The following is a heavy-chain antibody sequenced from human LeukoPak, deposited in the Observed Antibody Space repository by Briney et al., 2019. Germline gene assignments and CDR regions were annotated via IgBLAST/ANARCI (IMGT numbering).Heavy chain of an antibody. Sequence: SETLSLTCAVYRGSFSGYYWTWIRQSPGKGLEWIGEINHSGTTNYNPSLKSRVTISIDTTKNPFSLMLSSVTAADTAVYYCARGPTIDYDILTGYYYFDYWGQGTQVTVSS. J-gene: IGHJ4*02. CDR3: ARGPTIDYDILTGYYYFDY. V-gene: IGHV4-34*01. CDR2: INHSGTT. D-gene: IGHD3-9*01. CDR1: RGSFSGYY.